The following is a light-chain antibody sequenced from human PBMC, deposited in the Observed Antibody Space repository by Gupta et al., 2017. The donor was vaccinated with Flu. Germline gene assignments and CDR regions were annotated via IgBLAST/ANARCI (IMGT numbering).Light chain of an antibody. J-gene: IGLJ2*01. Sequence: QSVLTQPPSVSAAPGQKVTTSCSGSSSNIGNNYVSWYQQVPGTAPKLLIYENKKRPSGIPDRFSGSKSGASATLGITGLQTGDEADYYCGTWDSSLSNVVLGGGTKLTVV. V-gene: IGLV1-51*02. CDR1: SSNIGNNY. CDR2: ENK. CDR3: GTWDSSLSNVV.